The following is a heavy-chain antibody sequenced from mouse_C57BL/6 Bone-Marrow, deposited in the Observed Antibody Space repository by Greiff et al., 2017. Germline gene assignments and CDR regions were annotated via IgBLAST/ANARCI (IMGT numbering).Heavy chain of an antibody. J-gene: IGHJ4*01. D-gene: IGHD2-4*01. CDR2: IDPSDSYT. Sequence: QVQLQQPGAELVRPGTSVKLSCKASGYTFTSYWMHWVKQRPGQGLEWIGVIDPSDSYTNYNQKFKGKATLTVDTSSRPAYMQLSSLTSEDSAVYYCAREGYDYDGVYAMDYWGQGTSVTVSS. CDR1: GYTFTSYW. V-gene: IGHV1-59*01. CDR3: AREGYDYDGVYAMDY.